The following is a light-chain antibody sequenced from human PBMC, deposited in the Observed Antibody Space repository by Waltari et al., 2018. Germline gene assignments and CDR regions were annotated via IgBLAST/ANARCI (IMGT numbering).Light chain of an antibody. J-gene: IGLJ3*02. V-gene: IGLV2-23*01. CDR3: CSSAAWV. CDR1: L. Sequence: LFPRSQQSPGNTPTLMIYEGSKGPTVLSNRFSGSKSGNPASLRISGLQAEDEANYYCCSSAAWVFGEGTKLTVL. CDR2: EGS.